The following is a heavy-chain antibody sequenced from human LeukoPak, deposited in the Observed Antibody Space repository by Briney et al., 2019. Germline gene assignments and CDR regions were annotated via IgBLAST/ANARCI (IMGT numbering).Heavy chain of an antibody. D-gene: IGHD1-1*01. CDR3: ARQGTGLDY. CDR2: IWSDGSDK. V-gene: IGHV3-33*01. Sequence: GGSLRLSCAASGFTFSHYGMHWVRQTPGAGLEWVAVIWSDGSDKYYAKSVKGRFTISRDNSNNMVYLQMNSLTVEDTAVYYCARQGTGLDYWGQGTLVTVSS. CDR1: GFTFSHYG. J-gene: IGHJ4*02.